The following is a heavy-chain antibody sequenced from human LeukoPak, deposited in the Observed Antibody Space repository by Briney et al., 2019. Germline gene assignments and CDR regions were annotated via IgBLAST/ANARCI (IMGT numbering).Heavy chain of an antibody. V-gene: IGHV4-59*12. CDR3: ARESVRPYFDY. CDR2: IYHSGST. D-gene: IGHD2-8*01. CDR1: GGSISSYY. Sequence: SETLSLTCTVSGGSISSYYWTWIRQPPGKGLEWIGYIYHSGSTNYNPSLKSRVTISVNTSKNQFSLKLSSVTAADTGVYYCARESVRPYFDYWGQGTLVTVSS. J-gene: IGHJ4*02.